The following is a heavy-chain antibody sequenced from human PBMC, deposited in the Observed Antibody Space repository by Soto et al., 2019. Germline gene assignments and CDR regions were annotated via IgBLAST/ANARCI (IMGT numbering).Heavy chain of an antibody. CDR2: IYYSGST. Sequence: SETLSLTCTVSGGSISSGGYYWSWIRQHPGKGLEWIGYIYYSGSTYYNPSLKSRVTISVDTSKNQFSLKLSSVTAADTAVYYCARDRYCSGGSCLHYFDYWGQGTLVTVSS. D-gene: IGHD2-15*01. CDR3: ARDRYCSGGSCLHYFDY. CDR1: GGSISSGGYY. V-gene: IGHV4-31*03. J-gene: IGHJ4*02.